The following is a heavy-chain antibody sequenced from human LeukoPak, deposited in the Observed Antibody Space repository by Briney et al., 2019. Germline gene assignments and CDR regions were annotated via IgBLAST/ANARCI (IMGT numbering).Heavy chain of an antibody. J-gene: IGHJ4*02. V-gene: IGHV4-61*05. CDR2: IYYSGST. CDR3: ARARTYSSSWYFDY. D-gene: IGHD6-13*01. Sequence: PSETLSLTCTVSGGSISSSSYYWGWIRQPPGKGLEWIGYIYYSGSTNYNPSLKSRVTISVDTSKNQFSLKLSSVTAADTAVYYCARARTYSSSWYFDYWGQGTLVTVSS. CDR1: GGSISSSSYY.